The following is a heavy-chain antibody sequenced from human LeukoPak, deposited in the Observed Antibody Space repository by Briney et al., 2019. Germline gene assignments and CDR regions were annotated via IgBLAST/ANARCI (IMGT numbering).Heavy chain of an antibody. J-gene: IGHJ4*02. CDR2: XXPNSGNA. D-gene: IGHD3-3*01. Sequence: EWMGWXXPNSGNAGDAQKFQGRGTMTKNTSISTAYMELSSLRSEDTAVYYCARGAVNTYYDFWSGYCPRYFDYWGQGTLVTVSS. V-gene: IGHV1-8*01. CDR3: ARGAVNTYYDFWSGYCPRYFDY.